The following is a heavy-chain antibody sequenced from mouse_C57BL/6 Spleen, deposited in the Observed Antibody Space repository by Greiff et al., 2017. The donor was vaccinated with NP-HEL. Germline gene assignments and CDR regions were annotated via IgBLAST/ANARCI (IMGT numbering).Heavy chain of an antibody. V-gene: IGHV10-1*01. CDR3: VRHPYGSSFYWYFDV. Sequence: EVMLVESGGGLVQPKGSLKLSCAASGFSFNTYAMNWVRQAPGKGLEWVARIRSKSNNYATYYADSVKDRFTISRDDSESMLYLQMNNLKTEDTAMYYCVRHPYGSSFYWYFDVWGTGTTVTVSS. CDR2: IRSKSNNYAT. D-gene: IGHD1-1*01. CDR1: GFSFNTYA. J-gene: IGHJ1*03.